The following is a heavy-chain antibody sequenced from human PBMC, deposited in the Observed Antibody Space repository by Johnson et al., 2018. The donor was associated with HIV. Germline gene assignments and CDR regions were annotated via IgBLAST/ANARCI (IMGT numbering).Heavy chain of an antibody. V-gene: IGHV3-23*04. CDR2: ISGSAGTT. CDR3: ASSELATMDNAFDI. CDR1: GFTFSDHA. Sequence: VQLVESGGALVQPGGSLRLSCAASGFTFSDHAMSWVRQAPGKGLEWVSAISGSAGTTFSADSVKGGFTISRDISWNTLYLQMNNLRTEDTAMYYCASSELATMDNAFDIWGRGTMVTVSS. D-gene: IGHD1-14*01. J-gene: IGHJ3*02.